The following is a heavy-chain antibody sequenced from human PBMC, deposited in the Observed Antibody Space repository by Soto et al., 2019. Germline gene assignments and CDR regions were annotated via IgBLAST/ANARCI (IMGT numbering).Heavy chain of an antibody. CDR2: ISYDGSNK. D-gene: IGHD3-22*01. CDR1: GFTFSSYG. Sequence: LRLSCAASGFTFSSYGMHWVRQAPGKGLEWVAVISYDGSNKYYADSVKGRFTISRDNSKNTLYLQMNSLRAEDTAVYYCAKDSPVYGIVVVTEYYFDYWGQGTLVTVSS. J-gene: IGHJ4*02. CDR3: AKDSPVYGIVVVTEYYFDY. V-gene: IGHV3-30*18.